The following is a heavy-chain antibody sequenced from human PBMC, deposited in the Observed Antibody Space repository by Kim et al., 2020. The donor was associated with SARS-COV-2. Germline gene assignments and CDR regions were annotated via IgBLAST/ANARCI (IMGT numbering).Heavy chain of an antibody. D-gene: IGHD5-18*01. Sequence: DTVKGRFTITRDNSKNTLYLQMNSRRAEDTAVYYCARDKRIQLWSNSYFDYWGQGTLVTVSS. V-gene: IGHV3-30*01. J-gene: IGHJ4*02. CDR3: ARDKRIQLWSNSYFDY.